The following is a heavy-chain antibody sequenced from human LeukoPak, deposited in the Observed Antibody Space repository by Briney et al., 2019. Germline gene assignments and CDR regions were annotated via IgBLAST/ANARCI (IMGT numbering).Heavy chain of an antibody. CDR2: ISWSSGSI. V-gene: IGHV3-9*01. D-gene: IGHD3-10*01. J-gene: IGHJ4*02. CDR3: AKDRGSGSYTHNSFDY. CDR1: KFSFNDYA. Sequence: GGSLRLSCAASKFSFNDYAMHWVRQAPGKGLEWVSGISWSSGSIDYADSVKGRFTISRDNAKNSLYLQMNSLRVEDTALYYCAKDRGSGSYTHNSFDYWGQGTLVTVSS.